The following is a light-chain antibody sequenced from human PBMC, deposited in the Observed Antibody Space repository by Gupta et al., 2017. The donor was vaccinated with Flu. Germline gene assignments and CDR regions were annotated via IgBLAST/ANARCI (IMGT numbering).Light chain of an antibody. CDR1: SRDIGGYYY. CDR3: SSYTTSSTVA. Sequence: QSALTQPASVSGSPGQSIPISCTGSSRDIGGYYYVSWFQQHPGKAPKLVLCDVSNRPSGVSSRFACSKSGNTYSLTIAGLQTEDEAVYYCSSYTTSSTVAFGGGTKLTVL. CDR2: DVS. J-gene: IGLJ3*02. V-gene: IGLV2-14*03.